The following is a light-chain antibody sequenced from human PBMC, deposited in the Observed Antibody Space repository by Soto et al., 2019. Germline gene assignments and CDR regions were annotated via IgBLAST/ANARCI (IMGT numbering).Light chain of an antibody. V-gene: IGLV2-14*03. CDR3: SSYTSSSAVI. J-gene: IGLJ2*01. CDR1: SSDVGGYNY. Sequence: QSALTQPASISGSPGQSITISCTGTSSDVGGYNYVSWYQQYPGKAPKLMIYDVDNRPSGVSSRFSGSKSGKTASLTISGLQAEDGADYYCSSYTSSSAVIFGGGTKLTVL. CDR2: DVD.